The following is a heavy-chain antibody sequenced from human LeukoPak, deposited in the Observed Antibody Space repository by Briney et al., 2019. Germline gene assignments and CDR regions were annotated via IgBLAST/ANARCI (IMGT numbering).Heavy chain of an antibody. Sequence: ASVKVSFKASGYTFTSYYMHWVRQAPGQGLEWMGIINPSGGSTSYAQKFQGRVTMTRDTSTSTVYMELSSLRSEDTAVYYCAREMSVYYGSGSTYYYYGMDVWGQGTTVTVSS. CDR2: INPSGGST. CDR3: AREMSVYYGSGSTYYYYGMDV. D-gene: IGHD3-10*01. CDR1: GYTFTSYY. J-gene: IGHJ6*02. V-gene: IGHV1-46*01.